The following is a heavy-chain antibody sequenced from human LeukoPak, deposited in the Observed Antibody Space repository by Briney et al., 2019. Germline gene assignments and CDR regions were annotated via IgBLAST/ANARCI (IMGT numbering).Heavy chain of an antibody. J-gene: IGHJ4*02. V-gene: IGHV3-23*01. CDR1: GFTFSSYA. CDR2: ISGSGGST. Sequence: GGSLRLSCAASGFTFSSYAMSWVRQAPGKGLEWVSAISGSGGSTYYADSVKGRFTISRNNSKNTLYLQMNSLRAEDTAVYYCAKELGVYFWEYSSGWYEGVFDYWGQGTLVTVSS. CDR3: AKELGVYFWEYSSGWYEGVFDY. D-gene: IGHD6-19*01.